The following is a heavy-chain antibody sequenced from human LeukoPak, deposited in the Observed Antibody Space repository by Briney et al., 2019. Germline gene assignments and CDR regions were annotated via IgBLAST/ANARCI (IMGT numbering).Heavy chain of an antibody. J-gene: IGHJ5*02. CDR1: GYTFTGYY. CDR3: ARDGVGGQRWLAYNWFDP. D-gene: IGHD6-19*01. CDR2: INPNSGGT. V-gene: IGHV1-2*02. Sequence: ASVKVSCKASGYTFTGYYMHWVRQAPGQGLEWMGWINPNSGGTNYAQKFQGRVTMTRDTSISTAYMELSRLRSDDTAVYYCARDGVGGQRWLAYNWFDPWGQGTLVTVSS.